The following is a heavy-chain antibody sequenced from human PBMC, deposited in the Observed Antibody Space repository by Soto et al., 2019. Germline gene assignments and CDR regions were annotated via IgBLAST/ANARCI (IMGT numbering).Heavy chain of an antibody. CDR2: INPNSGGT. V-gene: IGHV1-2*04. CDR3: ARLLTGDNDAFDI. CDR1: GYTFTGYY. D-gene: IGHD7-27*01. Sequence: ASVKVSCKASGYTFTGYYMHWVRQAPGQGLEWMGWINPNSGGTNYAQKFQGWVTMTRDTSISTAYMELSRLRSDDTAVDYCARLLTGDNDAFDIGGQGTMVTVSS. J-gene: IGHJ3*02.